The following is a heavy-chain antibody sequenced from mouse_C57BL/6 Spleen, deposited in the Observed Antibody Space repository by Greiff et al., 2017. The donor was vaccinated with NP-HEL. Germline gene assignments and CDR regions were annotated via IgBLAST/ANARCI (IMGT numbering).Heavy chain of an antibody. CDR3: AIEYYYGSSYH. Sequence: QVQLKQPGAELVKPGASVKVSCKASGYTFTSYWMHWVKQRPGQGLEWIGRIHPSDSDTNYNQKFKGKATLTVDKSSSTAYMQLSSLTSEDSAVYYCAIEYYYGSSYHWGQGTLVTVSA. V-gene: IGHV1-74*01. CDR1: GYTFTSYW. D-gene: IGHD1-1*01. J-gene: IGHJ3*01. CDR2: IHPSDSDT.